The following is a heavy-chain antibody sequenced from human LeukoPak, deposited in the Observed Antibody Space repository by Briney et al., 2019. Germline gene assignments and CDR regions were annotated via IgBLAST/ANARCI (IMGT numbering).Heavy chain of an antibody. Sequence: SETLSLTCAVYSGSFSGYFWTYVRQPPGMGLEWIGEINQRGSTNYNPSLKSRVTMSVDTSKNQFSLRLSSVTAADTAVYYCARGSIYYGHSSVYFDYWAQGTLVTVSS. V-gene: IGHV4-34*01. J-gene: IGHJ4*02. CDR3: ARGSIYYGHSSVYFDY. CDR1: SGSFSGYF. D-gene: IGHD3-22*01. CDR2: INQRGST.